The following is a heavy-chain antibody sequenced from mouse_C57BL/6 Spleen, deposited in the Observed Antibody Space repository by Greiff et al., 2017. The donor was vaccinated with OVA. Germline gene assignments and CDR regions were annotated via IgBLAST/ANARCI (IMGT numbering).Heavy chain of an antibody. CDR3: ARDGTNWDGFAY. J-gene: IGHJ3*01. D-gene: IGHD4-1*01. Sequence: EVKLQESGGGLVKPGGSLKLSCAASGFTFSSYAMSWVRQTPEKRLEWVATISDGGSYTYYPDNVKGRFTISRDNAKNNLYLQMSHLKSEDTAMYYCARDGTNWDGFAYWGQGTLVTVSA. CDR1: GFTFSSYA. CDR2: ISDGGSYT. V-gene: IGHV5-4*01.